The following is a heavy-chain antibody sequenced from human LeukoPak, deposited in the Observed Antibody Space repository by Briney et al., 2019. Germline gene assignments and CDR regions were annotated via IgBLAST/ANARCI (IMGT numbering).Heavy chain of an antibody. V-gene: IGHV4-59*01. CDR3: TRGSIAYYYMDV. Sequence: PSETRSLTCTVSGGSISSYYWSWIRQPPGKGLEWIGNIYYSGSTNYNPSLKSRVTISVDTSKNQFSLKLSSVTAADTAVYYCTRGSIAYYYMDVWGKGTTVTISS. D-gene: IGHD3-22*01. J-gene: IGHJ6*03. CDR2: IYYSGST. CDR1: GGSISSYY.